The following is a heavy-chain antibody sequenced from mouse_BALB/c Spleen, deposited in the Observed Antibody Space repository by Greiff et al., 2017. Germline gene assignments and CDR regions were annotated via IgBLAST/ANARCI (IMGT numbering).Heavy chain of an antibody. V-gene: IGHV3-6*02. D-gene: IGHD1-1*01. Sequence: VQLKESGPGLVKPSQSLSLTCSVTGYSITSGYYWNWIRQFPGNKLEWMGYISYDGSNNYNPSLKNRISITRDTSKNQFFLKLNSVTTEDTATYYCASRGSYYAMDYWGQGTSVTVSS. J-gene: IGHJ4*01. CDR2: ISYDGSN. CDR1: GYSITSGYY. CDR3: ASRGSYYAMDY.